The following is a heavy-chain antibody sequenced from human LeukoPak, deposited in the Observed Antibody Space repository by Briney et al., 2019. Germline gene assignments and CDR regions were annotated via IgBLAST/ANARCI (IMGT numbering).Heavy chain of an antibody. J-gene: IGHJ5*02. V-gene: IGHV3-23*01. CDR1: GFTFSSYA. Sequence: GGSLRLSCAASGFTFSSYAMSWVRQAPGKGLEWVSAISGSGGSTYYADSVKGRFTISRDNSKNTLYLQMNSLRAEDTAVYCCAKDEGSSSPQVPWFDPWGQGTLVTVSS. CDR3: AKDEGSSSPQVPWFDP. CDR2: ISGSGGST. D-gene: IGHD6-13*01.